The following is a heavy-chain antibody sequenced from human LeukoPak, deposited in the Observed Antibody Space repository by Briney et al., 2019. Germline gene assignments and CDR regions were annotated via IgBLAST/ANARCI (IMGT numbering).Heavy chain of an antibody. J-gene: IGHJ1*01. V-gene: IGHV3-15*01. CDR3: TTDRYYDNSELQFQH. CDR2: IKRETDGGTI. D-gene: IGHD3-22*01. Sequence: GGSLRLSCADPGFTLNNAWMSWVRQAPGKGLEWLGRIKRETDGGTIDYAAPVKGRFTISRDDSRNTLYLQMDSLKIEDTAVYYCTTDRYYDNSELQFQHWGQGTLVTVSS. CDR1: GFTLNNAW.